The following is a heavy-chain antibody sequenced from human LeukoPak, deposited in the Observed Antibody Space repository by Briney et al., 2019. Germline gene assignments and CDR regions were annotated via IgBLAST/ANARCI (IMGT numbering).Heavy chain of an antibody. J-gene: IGHJ4*02. CDR1: GFTFSSYG. CDR3: ARDNNGDY. CDR2: IGYDGRDK. V-gene: IGHV3-30*02. Sequence: GGSLRLSCAASGFTFSSYGMHWVRQAPGKGLEWVAFIGYDGRDKYYADSVRGRFDISRDNSENTLYLQMNSLRVEDTAVYYCARDNNGDYWGQGTLVIVSS. D-gene: IGHD1-14*01.